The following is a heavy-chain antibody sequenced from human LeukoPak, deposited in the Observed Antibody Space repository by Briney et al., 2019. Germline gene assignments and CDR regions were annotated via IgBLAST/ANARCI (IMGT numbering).Heavy chain of an antibody. CDR2: IIPILGIA. V-gene: IGHV1-69*04. CDR1: GGTFSSYA. Sequence: GASVKVSCKASGGTFSSYAISWVRQAPGQGLEWMGRIIPILGIANYAQKLQGRVTMTTDTSTSTAYMELRSLRSDDTAVYYCARDTFGAFDYWGQGTLVTVSS. D-gene: IGHD3-10*01. CDR3: ARDTFGAFDY. J-gene: IGHJ4*02.